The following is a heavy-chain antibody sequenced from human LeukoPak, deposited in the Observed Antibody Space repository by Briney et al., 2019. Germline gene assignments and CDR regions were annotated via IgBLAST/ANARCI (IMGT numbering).Heavy chain of an antibody. CDR2: ISYDGNNR. Sequence: GRSLRLSCAASRVTFSSYGMHWVRQAPGKGLEWVAVISYDGNNRYYADSVKGRFTISRYNSKNTLYLQMNSLRAEDTAVYYCAKVKGEVIGAFDIWGQGTMVTVSS. CDR1: RVTFSSYG. D-gene: IGHD3-16*01. V-gene: IGHV3-30*18. CDR3: AKVKGEVIGAFDI. J-gene: IGHJ3*02.